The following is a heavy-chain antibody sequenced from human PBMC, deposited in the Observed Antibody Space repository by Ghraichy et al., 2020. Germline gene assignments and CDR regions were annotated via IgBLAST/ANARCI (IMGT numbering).Heavy chain of an antibody. J-gene: IGHJ4*02. CDR2: INPNSGGT. CDR3: ARGQHFYYDSSGYYLNY. V-gene: IGHV1-2*02. Sequence: ASVKVSCKASGYTLTGYYMHWVRQAPGQGLEWMGWINPNSGGTNYAQKFQGRVTMTRDTSISTAYMELSSLRSDDTAVYYCARGQHFYYDSSGYYLNYCGQGTLVTVSS. CDR1: GYTLTGYY. D-gene: IGHD3-22*01.